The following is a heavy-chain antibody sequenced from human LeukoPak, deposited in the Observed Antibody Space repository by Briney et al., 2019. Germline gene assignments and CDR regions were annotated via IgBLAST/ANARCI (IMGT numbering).Heavy chain of an antibody. Sequence: ASVKVSCKASGYTFTSYGISWVRQAPGQGLEWMGWISAYNGNTHYAQKLQGRVTMTTDTSTSTVYMELRSLRSDDTAVYYCARGSPPRWNYDSRGYYSYYFDYWGQGTLVTVSS. CDR3: ARGSPPRWNYDSRGYYSYYFDY. J-gene: IGHJ4*02. V-gene: IGHV1-18*01. D-gene: IGHD3-22*01. CDR2: ISAYNGNT. CDR1: GYTFTSYG.